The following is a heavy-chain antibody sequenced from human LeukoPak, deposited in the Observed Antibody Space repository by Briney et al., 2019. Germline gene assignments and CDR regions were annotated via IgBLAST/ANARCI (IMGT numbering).Heavy chain of an antibody. Sequence: SETLSLTCAVSGASISAYYRTWIRQPPGGGLEGNGHLFTPWSTDYTPSLTSRVTISVDSSKNQFSLTLRSVTAADTAVYFCARFGSGYPYYLDNWGQGTLVIVSS. CDR1: GASISAYY. V-gene: IGHV4-4*09. CDR3: ARFGSGYPYYLDN. D-gene: IGHD5-12*01. CDR2: LFTPWST. J-gene: IGHJ4*02.